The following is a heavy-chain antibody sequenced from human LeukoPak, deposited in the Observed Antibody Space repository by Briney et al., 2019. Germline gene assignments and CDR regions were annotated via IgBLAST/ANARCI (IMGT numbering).Heavy chain of an antibody. D-gene: IGHD5-24*01. CDR3: ARDPVRDGYPYSFDY. CDR1: GFTFSDYY. Sequence: GGSLRLSCAASGFTFSDYYMSWIRQAPGKGLEWVSYISSTSSYINYADSVRGRFTISRDNAENSLYLQMNSLRAEDTAVYYCARDPVRDGYPYSFDYWGQGTLVTVSS. V-gene: IGHV3-11*06. CDR2: ISSTSSYI. J-gene: IGHJ4*02.